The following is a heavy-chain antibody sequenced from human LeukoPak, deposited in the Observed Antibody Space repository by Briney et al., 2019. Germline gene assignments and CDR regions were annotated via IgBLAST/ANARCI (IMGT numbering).Heavy chain of an antibody. J-gene: IGHJ4*02. CDR1: GFTFSSYG. CDR2: IWYDGSNK. V-gene: IGHV3-30*19. CDR3: ARETVVGATLARGFDY. Sequence: GRSLRLSCAASGFTFSSYGMHWVRQAPGKGLEWVAVIWYDGSNKYYADSVKGRFTISRDNSKNTLYLQMNSLRAEDTAVYYCARETVVGATLARGFDYWGQGTLVTVSS. D-gene: IGHD1-26*01.